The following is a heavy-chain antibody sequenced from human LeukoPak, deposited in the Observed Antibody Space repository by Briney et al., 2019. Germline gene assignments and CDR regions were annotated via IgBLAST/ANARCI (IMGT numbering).Heavy chain of an antibody. D-gene: IGHD4-11*01. CDR2: IYSGGST. J-gene: IGHJ6*02. V-gene: IGHV3-53*01. CDR3: ARDLGSNGYYYGMDV. Sequence: GGSLRLSCAASGFTVSSNYMSWVRQAPGKGLGWVSVIYSGGSTYYADSVKGRFTISRDNSKNTLYLQMNSLRAEDTAVYYCARDLGSNGYYYGMDVWGQGTTVTVSS. CDR1: GFTVSSNY.